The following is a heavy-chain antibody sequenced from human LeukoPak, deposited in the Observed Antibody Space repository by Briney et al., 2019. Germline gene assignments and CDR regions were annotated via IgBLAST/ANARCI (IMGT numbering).Heavy chain of an antibody. CDR1: GGSFSGYY. CDR3: ARRWVYDKRAFDA. J-gene: IGHJ3*01. Sequence: SETLSLTCAVYGGSFSGYYRSWIRQPPGKGLEWIGYIYYTGTTDSNPSLKSRVTISLDTSKNQFSLNLSSVTAADTAVYYCARRWVYDKRAFDAWGQGTMVTVSS. CDR2: IYYTGTT. V-gene: IGHV4-59*08. D-gene: IGHD3-16*01.